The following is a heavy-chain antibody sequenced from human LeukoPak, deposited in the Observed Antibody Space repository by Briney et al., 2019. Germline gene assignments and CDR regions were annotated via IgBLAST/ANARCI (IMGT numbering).Heavy chain of an antibody. CDR2: INPNSGGT. V-gene: IGHV1-2*06. J-gene: IGHJ5*02. D-gene: IGHD2-2*01. CDR1: GYTFTGYY. CDR3: ARDRYCSSTSCYAAGWFDP. Sequence: ASVKVSCKASGYTFTGYYMHWVRQAPGQGLEWMGRINPNSGGTNYAQKFQGRVTMTRDTSISTAYMELSRLSSDDTAVYYCARDRYCSSTSCYAAGWFDPWGQGTLVTVSS.